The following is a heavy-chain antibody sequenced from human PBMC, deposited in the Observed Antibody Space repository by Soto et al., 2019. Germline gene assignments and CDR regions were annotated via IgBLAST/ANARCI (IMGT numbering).Heavy chain of an antibody. V-gene: IGHV3-23*01. J-gene: IGHJ4*02. Sequence: EVQLLESGGGLVQPGGSLRLSCAASGFTFSSHTMSWVRQAPGKGLEWVSAVTKSGDNTFYADSVKGRFTISRDNSKNTLYLQLNSLRAEDTAVYYCAKDSHSFNNWGQGTLVTVSS. CDR2: VTKSGDNT. CDR1: GFTFSSHT. D-gene: IGHD4-4*01. CDR3: AKDSHSFNN.